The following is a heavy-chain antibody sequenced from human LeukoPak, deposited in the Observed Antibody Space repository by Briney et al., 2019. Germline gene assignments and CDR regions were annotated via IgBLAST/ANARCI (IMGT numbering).Heavy chain of an antibody. CDR1: GFTFSSYE. CDR3: ASAIVVVVAAPGLYYYDY. D-gene: IGHD2-15*01. V-gene: IGHV3-48*03. J-gene: IGHJ4*02. Sequence: SGGSLRLSCAASGFTFSSYEMNWVRQAPGKGLEWVSYISSSGSTIYYADSVKGRFTISRDNAKNSLYLQMNSLRAEDTPVYYCASAIVVVVAAPGLYYYDYWGQGTLVTVSS. CDR2: ISSSGSTI.